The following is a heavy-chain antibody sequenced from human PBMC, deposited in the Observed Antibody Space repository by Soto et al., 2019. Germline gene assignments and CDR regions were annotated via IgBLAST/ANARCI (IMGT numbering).Heavy chain of an antibody. Sequence: EVQLLESGGGLVQPGGSLRLSCAASGFTFSTYAMSWVRQAPGKGLEWVSVINGGGDRSYYADSVRGRFTISRDNSKSTLFLQMNSLRAEDTAVYYCAKGSLLSSDYVRASFDYWGQGALVTVSS. CDR1: GFTFSTYA. D-gene: IGHD5-12*01. CDR3: AKGSLLSSDYVRASFDY. V-gene: IGHV3-23*01. J-gene: IGHJ4*02. CDR2: INGGGDRS.